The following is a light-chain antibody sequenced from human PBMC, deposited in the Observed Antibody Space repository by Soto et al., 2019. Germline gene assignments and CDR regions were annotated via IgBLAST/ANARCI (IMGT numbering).Light chain of an antibody. Sequence: EIVMTQSPATLSVSPGERTTLSCRASQSVGNNLAWYQQKPGQAPRLLIYGAYTRATGIPARFSGSGSGTDFTLTIISLQSEDFAVYYCQHYNYWPPKTFGQVTKVDIK. V-gene: IGKV3-15*01. CDR1: QSVGNN. J-gene: IGKJ1*01. CDR3: QHYNYWPPKT. CDR2: GAY.